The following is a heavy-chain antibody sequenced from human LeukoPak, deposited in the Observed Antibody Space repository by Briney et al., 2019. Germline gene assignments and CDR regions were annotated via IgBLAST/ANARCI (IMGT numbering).Heavy chain of an antibody. D-gene: IGHD3-22*01. Sequence: GGSLRLSCTASGFTFSIYAMSWVRQAPGEGLEWVSAISGSGGSIHYADSVKGRITISRDNSKNTLYLHLSSLRAEDTAVYYCAILAYYFDSRGYYPDYFDPWGQGTLVTVSS. V-gene: IGHV3-23*01. CDR1: GFTFSIYA. CDR3: AILAYYFDSRGYYPDYFDP. CDR2: ISGSGGSI. J-gene: IGHJ5*02.